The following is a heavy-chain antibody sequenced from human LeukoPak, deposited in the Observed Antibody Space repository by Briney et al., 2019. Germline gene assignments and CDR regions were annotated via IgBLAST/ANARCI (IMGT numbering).Heavy chain of an antibody. D-gene: IGHD3-22*01. CDR3: AKDIMYYYDSSGAVGAFDI. Sequence: GGSLRLSCAASGFTYDDYAMHWVRQAPGKGLVWVSGISWNSGSIGYADSVKGRFTISRDNAKNSLYLQMNSLRAEDTALYYCAKDIMYYYDSSGAVGAFDIWGQGTMVTVSS. CDR2: ISWNSGSI. CDR1: GFTYDDYA. J-gene: IGHJ3*02. V-gene: IGHV3-9*01.